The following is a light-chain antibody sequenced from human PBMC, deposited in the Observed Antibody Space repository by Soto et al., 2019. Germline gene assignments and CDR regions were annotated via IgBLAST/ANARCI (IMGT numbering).Light chain of an antibody. CDR3: AAWDDSLNGLYV. J-gene: IGLJ1*01. V-gene: IGLV1-36*01. CDR2: YDD. CDR1: SSNIGNNA. Sequence: QSVLTQPPSVSEATRQRVTISCSGSSSNIGNNAVNWYQQLPGKAPKLLIYYDDLLPSGVSDRFSGSKSGTSASLAISGLQSEDEADYYCAAWDDSLNGLYVFGTGTKLTVL.